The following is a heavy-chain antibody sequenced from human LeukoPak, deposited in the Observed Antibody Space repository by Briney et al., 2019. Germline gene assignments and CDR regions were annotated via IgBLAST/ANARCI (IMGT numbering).Heavy chain of an antibody. CDR3: AKGGSGSYYKKGFDY. D-gene: IGHD3-10*01. J-gene: IGHJ4*02. Sequence: GGSLRLSCAASGFSFSSYAMSWVRQAPGKGLEWVSSIGGSGGSTYYADSVKGRFTISRDNSKNTLYVQMNSLTGEDTAVYYCAKGGSGSYYKKGFDYWGQGTLATVSS. CDR2: IGGSGGST. V-gene: IGHV3-23*01. CDR1: GFSFSSYA.